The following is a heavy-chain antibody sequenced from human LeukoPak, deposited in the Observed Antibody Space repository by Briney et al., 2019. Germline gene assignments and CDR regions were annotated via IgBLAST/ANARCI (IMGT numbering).Heavy chain of an antibody. J-gene: IGHJ4*01. V-gene: IGHV3-7*01. D-gene: IGHD6-13*01. CDR3: ARDGTAAGLYFDL. Sequence: GGSLRLSCAVSGFTFTDYWMNWVRQAPGKGLEWVASIRQDGGEKSYVDSVKGRFTISSDNTKSSLYLQINSLIAEDTAVYYCARDGTAAGLYFDLWGQGTLVTVSS. CDR2: IRQDGGEK. CDR1: GFTFTDYW.